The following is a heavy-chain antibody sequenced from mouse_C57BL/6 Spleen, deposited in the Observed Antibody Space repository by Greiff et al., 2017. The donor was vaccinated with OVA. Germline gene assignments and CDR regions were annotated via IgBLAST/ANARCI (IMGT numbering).Heavy chain of an antibody. CDR3: TRRGNSFDY. V-gene: IGHV5S21*01. Sequence: EVNVVESGEGLVKPGGSLKLSCAASGFTFSSYAMSWVRQTPEKRLEWVAYISSGGDYIYYADTVKGRFTISRDNARNTLYLQMSSLKSEDTAMYYCTRRGNSFDYWGQGTTLTVSS. CDR1: GFTFSSYA. J-gene: IGHJ2*01. CDR2: ISSGGDYI.